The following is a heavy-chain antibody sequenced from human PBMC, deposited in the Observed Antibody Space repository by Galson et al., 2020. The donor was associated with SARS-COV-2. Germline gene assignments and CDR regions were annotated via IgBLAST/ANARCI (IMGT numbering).Heavy chain of an antibody. V-gene: IGHV4-38-2*02. D-gene: IGHD3-3*01. CDR3: ARGPSLTILGVVIFDPFDY. CDR2: IYHSGST. CDR1: GYSISSGYY. J-gene: IGHJ4*02. Sequence: SQTLSLTCTVSGYSISSGYYWGSIRQPPGKGLEWIGRIYHSGSTYYNPSLKSRVPIPVDTSKNQCSLKLSPVTAAGTAVYYCARGPSLTILGVVIFDPFDYWGQGTLVTVSS.